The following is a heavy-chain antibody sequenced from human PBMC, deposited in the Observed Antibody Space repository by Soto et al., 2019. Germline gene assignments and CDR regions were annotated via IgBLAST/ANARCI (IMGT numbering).Heavy chain of an antibody. V-gene: IGHV1-2*04. D-gene: IGHD5-18*01. J-gene: IGHJ5*02. Sequence: GASVKVSCKASGYTFTGYYMHWVRQAPGQGLEWMGWINPNSGGTNYAQKFQGWVTMTRDTSISTAYMELSRLRSDDTAVYYRARDMGYSYGLRRWFDPWGQGTLVTVSS. CDR2: INPNSGGT. CDR1: GYTFTGYY. CDR3: ARDMGYSYGLRRWFDP.